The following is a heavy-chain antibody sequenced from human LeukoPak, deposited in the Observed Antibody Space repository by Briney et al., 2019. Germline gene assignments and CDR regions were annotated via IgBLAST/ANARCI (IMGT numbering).Heavy chain of an antibody. D-gene: IGHD3-3*01. CDR3: ARGDYDFWSGYLHYFDY. Sequence: ASVKVSCKASGYTFTSYYMHWVRQAPGQGLEWMGIINPSGGSTSYAQKFQGRGTMTRDTSTSTVYMELSSLRSEDTAVYYCARGDYDFWSGYLHYFDYWGQGTLVTVSS. CDR1: GYTFTSYY. CDR2: INPSGGST. J-gene: IGHJ4*02. V-gene: IGHV1-46*03.